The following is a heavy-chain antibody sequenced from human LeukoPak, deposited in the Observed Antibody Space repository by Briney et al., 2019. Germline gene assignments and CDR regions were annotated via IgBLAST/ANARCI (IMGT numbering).Heavy chain of an antibody. D-gene: IGHD1-26*01. Sequence: SLRLSCAASGFTFDDYAMHWVRQAPGKGLEWVSGISWNSGSIGYADSVKGRFTISRDNAKNSLYLQMNSLRGEDTALYYCAKDLGQRGVGYYYGMDVWGQGTTVTVSS. V-gene: IGHV3-9*01. CDR2: ISWNSGSI. J-gene: IGHJ6*02. CDR1: GFTFDDYA. CDR3: AKDLGQRGVGYYYGMDV.